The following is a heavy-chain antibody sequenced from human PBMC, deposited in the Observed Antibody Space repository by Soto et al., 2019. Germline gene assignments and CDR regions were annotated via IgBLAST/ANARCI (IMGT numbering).Heavy chain of an antibody. V-gene: IGHV1-18*01. D-gene: IGHD6-13*01. CDR1: GYTFTSYG. CDR3: ARDLGQQLFDY. J-gene: IGHJ4*02. CDR2: ISGHNGNK. Sequence: QVQLVQSGAEVKKPGASVKVSCKASGYTFTSYGISWVRQAPGQGLEWMGWISGHNGNKKYAQQLQGRVSMTTDTSTSTAYMELRSLRSDDTAVYYCARDLGQQLFDYWGQGTLVTVSS.